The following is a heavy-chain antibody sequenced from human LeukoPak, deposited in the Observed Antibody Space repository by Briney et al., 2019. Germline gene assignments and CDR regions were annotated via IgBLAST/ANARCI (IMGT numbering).Heavy chain of an antibody. J-gene: IGHJ4*02. CDR3: AKDPRVEAAAPDY. CDR2: ISYGGNNK. Sequence: GRSLRLSCGASGFTFSGYGMLGVREAPGKGGVGVGVISYGGNNKYYVVCVKGRFTISRDNSKNTMSLQMNSPRGEDRPVYYCAKDPRVEAAAPDYWGQGTLVTVSS. V-gene: IGHV3-30*18. CDR1: GFTFSGYG. D-gene: IGHD6-25*01.